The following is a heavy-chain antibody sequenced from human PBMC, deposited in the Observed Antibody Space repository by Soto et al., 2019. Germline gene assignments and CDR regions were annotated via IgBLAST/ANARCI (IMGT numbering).Heavy chain of an antibody. D-gene: IGHD3-9*01. CDR1: GYTFTGYY. Sequence: ASVKVSCKASGYTFTGYYMHWVRQAPGQGLEWMGWINPNSGGTNYAQKFQGWVTMTRDTSISTAYMELSRLRSDDTAVYYCARGSYTDDHDNLAVDYWGQGTLVTVSS. V-gene: IGHV1-2*04. CDR3: ARGSYTDDHDNLAVDY. J-gene: IGHJ4*02. CDR2: INPNSGGT.